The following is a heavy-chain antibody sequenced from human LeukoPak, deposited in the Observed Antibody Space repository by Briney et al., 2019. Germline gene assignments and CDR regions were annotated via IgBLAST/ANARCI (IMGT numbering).Heavy chain of an antibody. CDR3: ARLPTGFTNWFDP. D-gene: IGHD4-17*01. V-gene: IGHV4-39*01. J-gene: IGHJ5*02. CDR2: IHYSGST. CDR1: GASISISSYS. Sequence: TSETLSLTCTVSGASISISSYSWGWIRQPPGKGLEWIGCIHYSGSTYYNPSLKSRVTISADTSKSQFSLKLSSVTAADTAVYYCARLPTGFTNWFDPWGQGTLVIVSS.